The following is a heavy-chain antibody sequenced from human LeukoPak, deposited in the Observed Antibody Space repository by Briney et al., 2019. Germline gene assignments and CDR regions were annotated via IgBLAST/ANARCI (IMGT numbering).Heavy chain of an antibody. V-gene: IGHV3-30*02. CDR2: IRYDGSNK. J-gene: IGHJ3*02. Sequence: GGSLRLSCAASGFTFSSYGMHWVRQAPGKGLEWVAFIRYDGSNKYYADSVKGRFTISRDNSKNTLYLQMNSLRAEDTAVYYCARSNVLRFSRGAFDIWGQGTMVTVSS. CDR3: ARSNVLRFSRGAFDI. D-gene: IGHD3-3*01. CDR1: GFTFSSYG.